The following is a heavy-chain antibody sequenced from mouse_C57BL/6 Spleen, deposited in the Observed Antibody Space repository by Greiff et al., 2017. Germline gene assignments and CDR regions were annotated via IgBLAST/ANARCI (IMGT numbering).Heavy chain of an antibody. CDR3: AKKRNWEGYAMDY. J-gene: IGHJ4*01. D-gene: IGHD4-1*01. Sequence: VKLVESGPGLVQPSQSLSITCTVSGFSLTSYGVHWVRQSPGKGLEWLGVIWRGGSTDYNAAFMSRLSITKDNSKSQVFFKMNSLQADDTAIYYCAKKRNWEGYAMDYWGQGTSVTVSS. V-gene: IGHV2-5*01. CDR2: IWRGGST. CDR1: GFSLTSYG.